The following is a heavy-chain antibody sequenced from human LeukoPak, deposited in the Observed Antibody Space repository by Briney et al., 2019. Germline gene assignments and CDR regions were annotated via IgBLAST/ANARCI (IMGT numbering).Heavy chain of an antibody. CDR3: AREGYYGSGSPPSLYFDY. D-gene: IGHD3-10*01. Sequence: GGSLRLSCAASGFTFRNYVIHWVRQAPGKGLEWVAVTSSDLNVKLYADPVKGRFTISRDNSRSTLYLQMNSLRPEDTAIYYCAREGYYGSGSPPSLYFDYWGQGTLVTVSS. V-gene: IGHV3-30-3*01. J-gene: IGHJ4*02. CDR2: TSSDLNVK. CDR1: GFTFRNYV.